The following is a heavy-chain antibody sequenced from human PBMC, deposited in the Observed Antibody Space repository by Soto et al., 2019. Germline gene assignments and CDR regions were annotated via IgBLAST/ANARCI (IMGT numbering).Heavy chain of an antibody. CDR1: GGSISSGGYS. D-gene: IGHD4-4*01. CDR3: ARPVTITADGDWYFDL. J-gene: IGHJ2*01. V-gene: IGHV4-30-2*01. Sequence: QLQLQESGSGLVKPSQTLSLTCAVSGGSISSGGYSWSWIRQPPGKGLEWIGYIYHSGSTYYNPSLKSRVTISVDRSKNQFSLKLSSVTAADTAGYYCARPVTITADGDWYFDLWGRGTLVTVSS. CDR2: IYHSGST.